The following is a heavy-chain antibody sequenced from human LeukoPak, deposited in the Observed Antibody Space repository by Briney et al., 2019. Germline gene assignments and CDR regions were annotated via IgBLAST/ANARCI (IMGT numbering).Heavy chain of an antibody. D-gene: IGHD3-9*01. V-gene: IGHV6-1*01. CDR2: TYYRSKWYY. CDR1: GDSVSSNSGA. CDR3: VRPDDNSFDF. Sequence: SQTLSLTCVISGDSVSSNSGAWNWIRQSPSGGLEWLGRTYYRSKWYYDYAVSVKSRIFINPDTSKNQFSLKLSSVTAADTAVYYCVRPDDNSFDFWGQGTMVTVSS. J-gene: IGHJ3*01.